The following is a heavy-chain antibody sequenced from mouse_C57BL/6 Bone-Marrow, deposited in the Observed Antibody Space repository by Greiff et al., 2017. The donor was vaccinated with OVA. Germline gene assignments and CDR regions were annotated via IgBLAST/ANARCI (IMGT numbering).Heavy chain of an antibody. CDR1: GYTFTSYG. J-gene: IGHJ4*01. CDR2: IYPRSGNT. V-gene: IGHV1-81*01. CDR3: ARYYYGSSRPTDDAMDY. Sequence: QVQLQQSGAELARPGASVKLSCKASGYTFTSYGISWVKQRTGQGLEWIGEIYPRSGNTYYNEKFKGKATRTADKSSSTAYMELRSLTAEDSAVYYCARYYYGSSRPTDDAMDYWGQGTSVTVSS. D-gene: IGHD1-1*01.